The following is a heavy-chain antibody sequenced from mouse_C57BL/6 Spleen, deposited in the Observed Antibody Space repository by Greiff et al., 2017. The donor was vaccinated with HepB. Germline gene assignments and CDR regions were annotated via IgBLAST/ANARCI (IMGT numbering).Heavy chain of an antibody. J-gene: IGHJ3*01. Sequence: QVQLKQPGAELVRPGTSVKLSCKASGYTFTSYWMHWVKQRPGQGLEWIGVIDPSDSYTNYNQKFKGKATLTVDTSSSTAYMQLSSLTSEDSAVYYCARDRDYDVRTWFAYWGQGTLVTVSA. CDR1: GYTFTSYW. CDR2: IDPSDSYT. CDR3: ARDRDYDVRTWFAY. V-gene: IGHV1-59*01. D-gene: IGHD2-4*01.